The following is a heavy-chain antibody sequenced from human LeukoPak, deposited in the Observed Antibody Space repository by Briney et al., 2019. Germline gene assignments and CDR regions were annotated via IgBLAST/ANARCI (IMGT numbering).Heavy chain of an antibody. V-gene: IGHV1-18*01. Sequence: ASVKVSCKASGYTFTSYGISWVRQAPGQGLEWMGWISAYSGDTNYAQKFQGRATMTTDTSTSTAYMELRSLRSDDTAVYYCARVEDIVVVPAAIPAWFDPWGQGTLVTVSS. CDR3: ARVEDIVVVPAAIPAWFDP. CDR2: ISAYSGDT. J-gene: IGHJ5*02. CDR1: GYTFTSYG. D-gene: IGHD2-2*02.